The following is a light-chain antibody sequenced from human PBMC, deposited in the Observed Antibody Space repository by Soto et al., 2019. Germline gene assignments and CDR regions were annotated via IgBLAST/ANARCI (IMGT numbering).Light chain of an antibody. CDR1: QTVSQDY. CDR2: SAT. Sequence: EIVWTQSPGTLSLSPGERGAFSCRASQTVSQDYLAWFQHKPGQAPRLLMFSATSRAAGIPDRFSGSGSGTDFTLTISRLDPEDFAVYFCQQYGSSPQTFGQGTRVAI. V-gene: IGKV3-20*01. J-gene: IGKJ1*01. CDR3: QQYGSSPQT.